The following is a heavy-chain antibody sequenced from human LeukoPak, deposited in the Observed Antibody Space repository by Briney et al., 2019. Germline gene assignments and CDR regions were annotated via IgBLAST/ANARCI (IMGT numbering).Heavy chain of an antibody. D-gene: IGHD5-12*01. CDR1: GFTFDDYA. J-gene: IGHJ5*02. CDR2: ISWNSGSI. V-gene: IGHV3-9*01. CDR3: AKDLVATIRGWFDP. Sequence: GRSLRLSCAASGFTFDDYAMHWVRQVPGKGLEWVSGISWNSGSIGYADSVKGRFTISRDNAKNSLYLQMNSLRAEDTALYYCAKDLVATIRGWFDPWGQGTLVTVSS.